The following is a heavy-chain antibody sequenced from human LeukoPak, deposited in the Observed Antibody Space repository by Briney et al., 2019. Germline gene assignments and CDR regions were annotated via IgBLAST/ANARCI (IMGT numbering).Heavy chain of an antibody. J-gene: IGHJ4*02. CDR3: ARQGGGFDYYFDY. Sequence: GESLKISCKGSGFIFTNYWIGWVRQMPGKGLEWMGIIYPGDSDTRYSPSFEGQVTISADKSISTAYLQWDSLKASDTAIYYCARQGGGFDYYFDYWGQGILVTVSS. CDR2: IYPGDSDT. D-gene: IGHD3-9*01. CDR1: GFIFTNYW. V-gene: IGHV5-51*01.